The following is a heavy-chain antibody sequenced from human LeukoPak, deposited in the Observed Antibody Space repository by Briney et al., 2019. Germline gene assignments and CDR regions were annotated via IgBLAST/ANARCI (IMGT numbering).Heavy chain of an antibody. CDR1: GGSFSGYY. Sequence: PSETLSLTCAVYGGSFSGYYWSWIRQPPGKGLEWIGEINHSGSTNYNPSLKSRVTISVDTSKNQFSLKLSSVTAADTAVYYCARGRYSSWNWFDPWGQGTLVTVSS. CDR2: INHSGST. CDR3: ARGRYSSWNWFDP. J-gene: IGHJ5*02. D-gene: IGHD6-13*01. V-gene: IGHV4-34*01.